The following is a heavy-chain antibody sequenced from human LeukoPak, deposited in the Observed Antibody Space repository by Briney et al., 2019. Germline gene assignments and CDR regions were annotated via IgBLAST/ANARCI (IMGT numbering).Heavy chain of an antibody. Sequence: GGSLRLSCAVSRFPLSVFEMNWVRQAPGKGLEWVSNIGSSGTTRYYADSVKGRFSISRDNAKNSLYLQMNSLRVEDTGVYYCALLAVASDFDYWGQGALVTVSS. V-gene: IGHV3-48*03. J-gene: IGHJ4*02. CDR1: RFPLSVFE. CDR3: ALLAVASDFDY. CDR2: IGSSGTTR. D-gene: IGHD6-19*01.